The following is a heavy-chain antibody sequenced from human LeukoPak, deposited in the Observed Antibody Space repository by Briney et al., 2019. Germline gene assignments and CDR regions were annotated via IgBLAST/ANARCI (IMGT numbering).Heavy chain of an antibody. D-gene: IGHD6-19*01. CDR3: ARGPMYSSGWYVY. CDR2: VYYTGST. V-gene: IGHV4-59*08. CDR1: GGSISSYY. Sequence: PSETLSLTCTVSGGSISSYYWSWVRQPPGKGLEWIGFVYYTGSTNYSPSLKSRVTISIDTSKNQFSLMLSSVTAADTAVYYCARGPMYSSGWYVYWGQGALVTVSS. J-gene: IGHJ4*02.